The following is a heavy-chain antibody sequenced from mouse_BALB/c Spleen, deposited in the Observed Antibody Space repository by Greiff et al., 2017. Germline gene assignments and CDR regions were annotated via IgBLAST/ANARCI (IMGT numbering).Heavy chain of an antibody. V-gene: IGHV1S56*01. CDR1: GYTFTSYY. CDR3: ARPLRQGGMDY. CDR2: IYPGDGST. D-gene: IGHD2-12*01. Sequence: VQLQQSGPELVKPGASVKMSCKASGYTFTSYYIHWVKQRPGQGLEWIGWIYPGDGSTKYNEKFKGKTTLTADKSSSTAYMLLSSLTSEDSAIYFCARPLRQGGMDYWGQGTSVTVSS. J-gene: IGHJ4*01.